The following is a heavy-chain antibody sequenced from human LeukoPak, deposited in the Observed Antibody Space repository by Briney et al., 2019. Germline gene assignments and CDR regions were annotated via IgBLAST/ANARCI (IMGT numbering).Heavy chain of an antibody. CDR3: AGRYDFWSGYYGWFDP. Sequence: GGPLRLSCAASGFTFNNYYMSWIRRAPGKGLEWISYISISGYSTYYADSVKGRFTISRDNAKNSLYLQMNNLRPEDTAFYYCAGRYDFWSGYYGWFDPWGQGTLVTVSS. D-gene: IGHD3-3*01. CDR1: GFTFNNYY. J-gene: IGHJ5*02. V-gene: IGHV3-11*04. CDR2: ISISGYST.